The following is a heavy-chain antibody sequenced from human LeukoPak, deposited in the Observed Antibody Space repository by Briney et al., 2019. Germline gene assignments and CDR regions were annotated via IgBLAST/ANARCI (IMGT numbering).Heavy chain of an antibody. V-gene: IGHV3-21*01. D-gene: IGHD3-3*01. J-gene: IGHJ3*02. CDR1: GFTFSTYS. Sequence: GGSLRLSCAASGFTFSTYSMNWVRQAPGKGLEWVSSISSSGSYIYYADSVKGRFTISRDNAKNSLYLQMNSLRAEDTAVYYCATDTYYDFWSGYGDAFDIWGQGTMVTVSS. CDR2: ISSSGSYI. CDR3: ATDTYYDFWSGYGDAFDI.